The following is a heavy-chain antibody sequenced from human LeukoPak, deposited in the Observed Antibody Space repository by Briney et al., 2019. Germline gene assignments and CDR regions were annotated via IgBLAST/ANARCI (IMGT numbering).Heavy chain of an antibody. CDR2: IYYTGTT. J-gene: IGHJ5*02. V-gene: IGHV4-30-4*07. CDR1: GGSISSGGYY. Sequence: SQTLSLTCTVSGGSISSGGYYWSWIRQPPGKGPECISSIYYTGTTYYNPSLKSRVTMSIDTSKYQFSLRLNSVTAADTAVYYCVRDIPPDYYDHWGQGILVTVSS. CDR3: VRDIPPDYYDH. D-gene: IGHD3-9*01.